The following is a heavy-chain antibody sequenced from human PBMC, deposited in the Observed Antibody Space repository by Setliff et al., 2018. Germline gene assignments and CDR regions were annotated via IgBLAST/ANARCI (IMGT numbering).Heavy chain of an antibody. CDR2: IKSKTDGGTT. CDR1: GFTFSNAW. Sequence: PGGSLRLSCAASGFTFSNAWMSWVRQAPGKGLEWVGRIKSKTDGGTTDYAAPVKGRFTISRDDSKNTLYLQMNSLRPEDTAVYYCARTCSGSGCYAGLESWGQGTPVTVSS. J-gene: IGHJ4*02. CDR3: ARTCSGSGCYAGLES. D-gene: IGHD2-15*01. V-gene: IGHV3-15*01.